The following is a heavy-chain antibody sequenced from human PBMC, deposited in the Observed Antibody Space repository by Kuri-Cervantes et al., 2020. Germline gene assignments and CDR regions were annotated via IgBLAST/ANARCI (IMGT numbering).Heavy chain of an antibody. J-gene: IGHJ6*02. V-gene: IGHV1-46*01. CDR1: GYTFTSYY. CDR2: INPSGGST. CDR3: ARGYPEYSYGLGLYYYYYGMDV. Sequence: ASVKVSCKASGYTFTSYYMHWVRQAPGQGLEWMGIINPSGGSTSYAQKFQGRVTMTRNTSISTAYMELSSLRSEDTAVYYCARGYPEYSYGLGLYYYYYGMDVWGQGTTVTVSS. D-gene: IGHD5-18*01.